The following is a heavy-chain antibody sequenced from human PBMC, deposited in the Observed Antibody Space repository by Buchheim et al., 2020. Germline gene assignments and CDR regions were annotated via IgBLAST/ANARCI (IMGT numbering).Heavy chain of an antibody. V-gene: IGHV3-30*03. Sequence: QVQLVESGGGVVQPGRSLRLSCAASGFTFSSYGMHWVRQAPGKGLEWVAVISYDGSNKYYADSVKGRFTISRDNSKNTLYLQMNSLRAEDTAVYYCATATVLRFLEWLPKVHYGMDVWGQGTT. J-gene: IGHJ6*02. CDR3: ATATVLRFLEWLPKVHYGMDV. CDR1: GFTFSSYG. D-gene: IGHD3-3*01. CDR2: ISYDGSNK.